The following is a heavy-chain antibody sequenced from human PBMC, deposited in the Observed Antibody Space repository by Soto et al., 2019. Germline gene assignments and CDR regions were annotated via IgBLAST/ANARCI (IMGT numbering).Heavy chain of an antibody. CDR2: IYYSGST. V-gene: IGHV4-39*01. CDR1: GGSISSSSYY. J-gene: IGHJ5*01. CDR3: ASGSSSSYSRAVWFDT. Sequence: SETLSLTCTVSGGSISSSSYYWGWIRQPPGKGLEWIGSIYYSGSTYYNPSLKSRVTISVDTSKNQFSLKLSSVTAADPAVYYRASGSSSSYSRAVWFDTLGQEAL. D-gene: IGHD6-6*01.